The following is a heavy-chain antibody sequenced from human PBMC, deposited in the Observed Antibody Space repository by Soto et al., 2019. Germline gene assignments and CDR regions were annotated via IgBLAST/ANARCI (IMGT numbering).Heavy chain of an antibody. CDR1: GGTFSSYA. D-gene: IGHD3-10*01. J-gene: IGHJ3*02. CDR2: IIPIFGTA. Sequence: GASVKVSCKASGGTFSSYAISWVRQAPGQGLEWMGGIIPIFGTANYAQKFQGRVTITADESTSTAYMELSSLRSEDTALYYFARDRGLYGSGSYYKDPTANDAFDIWGQGTMVTVSS. CDR3: ARDRGLYGSGSYYKDPTANDAFDI. V-gene: IGHV1-69*13.